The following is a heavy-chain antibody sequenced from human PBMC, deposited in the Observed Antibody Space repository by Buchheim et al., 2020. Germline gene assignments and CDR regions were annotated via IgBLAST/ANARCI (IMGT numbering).Heavy chain of an antibody. J-gene: IGHJ6*02. Sequence: QVQLQESGPGLVKPPQTLSLTCTVSGGSISSGGYYWSWIRQHPGKGLEWIGYIYYSGSTYYTPSLKSRVTILVDTSKNQFSLKLSSVTAADTATYYCARCQFLGSTSLGMDVWGQGTT. CDR3: ARCQFLGSTSLGMDV. CDR1: GGSISSGGYY. CDR2: IYYSGST. V-gene: IGHV4-31*03. D-gene: IGHD2-2*01.